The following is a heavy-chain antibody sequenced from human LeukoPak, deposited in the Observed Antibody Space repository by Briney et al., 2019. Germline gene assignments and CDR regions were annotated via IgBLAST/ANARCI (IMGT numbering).Heavy chain of an antibody. V-gene: IGHV1-18*01. J-gene: IGHJ4*02. CDR3: ARMILLLGDVLTVPPRGFDY. CDR2: ISVYNGNT. D-gene: IGHD3-9*01. CDR1: GYTFTTYG. Sequence: GASVKASCKASGYTFTTYGISWVRQAPGRGLEWLGRISVYNGNTNYAQKLHGRVTMTTDTSPNTASMELRSLRSDDTAVYYCARMILLLGDVLTVPPRGFDYWGQGTLVTVSS.